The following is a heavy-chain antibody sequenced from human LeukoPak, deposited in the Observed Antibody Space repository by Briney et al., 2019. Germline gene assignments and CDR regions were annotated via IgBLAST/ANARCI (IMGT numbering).Heavy chain of an antibody. CDR1: GFTFSSHD. Sequence: GGSLRLSXAASGFTFSSHDMNWVRQAPGKGLEWVSGISRSGDKTYYAESVKGRFTISRDNAKNTLYLQMNSLRAEDTAVYFCAKGAYALVPYYYYYYMDVWGQGTAVTVSS. D-gene: IGHD3-16*01. V-gene: IGHV3-23*01. J-gene: IGHJ6*03. CDR3: AKGAYALVPYYYYYYMDV. CDR2: ISRSGDKT.